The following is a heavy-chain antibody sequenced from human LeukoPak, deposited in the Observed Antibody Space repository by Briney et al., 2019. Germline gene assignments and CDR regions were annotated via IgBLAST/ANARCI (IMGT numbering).Heavy chain of an antibody. Sequence: GESLKISCEASGYTFTHQWIGWVRQMPGTGLEWVGIIYPRDSDTIYSPSFQGRVTISADTSINTAYLEWRSLEASDTAMYYCARHSDVVGAIWGQGTQVTVSS. D-gene: IGHD3-16*01. V-gene: IGHV5-51*01. CDR1: GYTFTHQW. J-gene: IGHJ4*02. CDR3: ARHSDVVGAI. CDR2: IYPRDSDT.